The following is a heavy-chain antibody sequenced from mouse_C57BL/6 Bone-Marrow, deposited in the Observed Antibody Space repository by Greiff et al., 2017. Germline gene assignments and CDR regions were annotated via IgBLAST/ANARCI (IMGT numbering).Heavy chain of an antibody. CDR3: ARSYYGNYVSFDY. J-gene: IGHJ2*01. V-gene: IGHV1-82*01. D-gene: IGHD2-1*01. CDR1: GYAFSSSW. Sequence: QVQLQQPGPELVKPGASVKISCKASGYAFSSSWMNWVKQRPGKGLEWIGRIYPGDGDTNYNGKFKGKATLTADKSSSTAYMQLSSLTSEDSAVYFCARSYYGNYVSFDYWGQGTTLTVSS. CDR2: IYPGDGDT.